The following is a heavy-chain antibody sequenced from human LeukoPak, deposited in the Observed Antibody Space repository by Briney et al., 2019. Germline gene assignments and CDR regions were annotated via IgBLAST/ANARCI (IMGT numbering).Heavy chain of an antibody. CDR1: GGTFSSYA. V-gene: IGHV1-69*13. J-gene: IGHJ3*02. CDR2: IIPIFGTA. Sequence: PVKVSCKASGGTFSSYAISWVRQAPGQGLEWMGGIIPIFGTANYAQKFQGRVTITADESTSTAYMELSSLRSEDTAVYYCARSNWNDALDAFDIWGQGTMVTVSS. CDR3: ARSNWNDALDAFDI. D-gene: IGHD1-1*01.